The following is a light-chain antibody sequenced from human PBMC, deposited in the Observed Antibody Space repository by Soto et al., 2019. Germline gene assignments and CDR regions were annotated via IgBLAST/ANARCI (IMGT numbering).Light chain of an antibody. J-gene: IGKJ4*01. CDR2: DAS. CDR1: QSVSSY. Sequence: EIMLTQSPATLSLSPGERATLSYRASQSVSSYLAWYQQKPGQAPRLLIYDASNRATGIPARFSGSGSGTDFTLTISSLEPEDFAVYYCQQRSNWPLTFGGGTKVEIK. CDR3: QQRSNWPLT. V-gene: IGKV3-11*01.